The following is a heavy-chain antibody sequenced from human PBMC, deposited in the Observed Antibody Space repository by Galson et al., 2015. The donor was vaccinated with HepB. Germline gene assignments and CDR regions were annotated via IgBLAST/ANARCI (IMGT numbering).Heavy chain of an antibody. CDR3: AREGDIGVVRGSRPNDAFGI. J-gene: IGHJ3*02. D-gene: IGHD2-15*01. CDR1: GGSIRSGSYY. CDR2: LYYPGST. Sequence: ETLSLTCTVSGGSIRSGSYYWGWVRQPPGKGLEWIGSLYYPGSTYYNPSLKSRVTISVDTSKNQFSLKLSSVTAADTAVYYCAREGDIGVVRGSRPNDAFGIWGQGTRVTVSS. V-gene: IGHV4-39*07.